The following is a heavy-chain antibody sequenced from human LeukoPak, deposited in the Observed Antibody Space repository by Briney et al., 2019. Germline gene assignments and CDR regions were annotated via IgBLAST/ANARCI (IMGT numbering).Heavy chain of an antibody. V-gene: IGHV4-59*08. CDR3: ARRLDSIAVAGYQTDAFDI. J-gene: IGHJ3*02. CDR1: GGSISSYY. CDR2: IYYSGST. D-gene: IGHD6-19*01. Sequence: PSECLSLTCTVSGGSISSYYWSWIRQPPGKGLEWIGYIYYSGSTNYNPSLKSRVTISVDTSKNQFSLKLSSVTAADTAVYYCARRLDSIAVAGYQTDAFDIWGQDKMDPVSS.